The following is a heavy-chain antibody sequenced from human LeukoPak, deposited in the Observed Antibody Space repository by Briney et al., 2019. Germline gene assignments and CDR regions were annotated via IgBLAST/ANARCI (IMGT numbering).Heavy chain of an antibody. CDR1: GFTFSSYA. V-gene: IGHV3-30-3*01. J-gene: IGHJ4*02. Sequence: GGSLRLSCAASGFTFSSYAMHWVRQAPGKGLEWVAVISYDGSNKYYADSVKGRFTISRDNSKNTLYLQMNSLRAEDTAVYYCARVPPTGLFDYWGQGTLVTVSS. D-gene: IGHD4-17*01. CDR3: ARVPPTGLFDY. CDR2: ISYDGSNK.